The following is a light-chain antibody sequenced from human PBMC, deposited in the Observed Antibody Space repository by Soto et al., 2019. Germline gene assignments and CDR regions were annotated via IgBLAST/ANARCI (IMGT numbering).Light chain of an antibody. J-gene: IGKJ1*01. V-gene: IGKV3-11*01. CDR1: QSVSSY. Sequence: DIVSTQSASTLSFYTRERATLSCRASQSVSSYLAWYQQKPGQAPRLLIYDASNRATGIPARFSGSGSGTDFTLSISRLEPDDFAVYYCQQYSSLWTVGQGSKVDIK. CDR2: DAS. CDR3: QQYSSLWT.